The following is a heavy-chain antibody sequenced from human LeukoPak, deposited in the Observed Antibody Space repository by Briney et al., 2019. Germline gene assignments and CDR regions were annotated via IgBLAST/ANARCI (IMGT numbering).Heavy chain of an antibody. J-gene: IGHJ4*02. V-gene: IGHV4-61*02. Sequence: SETLSLTCTVSGGSISSGSYYWSWIRQPAGKGLEWIGRIYTSGSTDYNPSLKSRVTISGGTSKNQFSLKLNSVTAADTAVYYCARVRGYDSSNYYQSFEYWGQGTLVTVSS. D-gene: IGHD3-22*01. CDR3: ARVRGYDSSNYYQSFEY. CDR2: IYTSGST. CDR1: GGSISSGSYY.